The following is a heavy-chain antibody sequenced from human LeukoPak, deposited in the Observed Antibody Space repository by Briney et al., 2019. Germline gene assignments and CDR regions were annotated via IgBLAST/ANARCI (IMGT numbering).Heavy chain of an antibody. Sequence: SQTLSLTCAISGDSVSSNSAAWNWIRQSPSRGLRWLGRTYYRSKWYNDYAVSVKSRITINPDTSKNQFSLQLNSVTPEDTAVYYCARGKPADYYYYYGMDVWGQGTTVTVSS. V-gene: IGHV6-1*01. CDR3: ARGKPADYYYYYGMDV. CDR1: GDSVSSNSAA. D-gene: IGHD2-2*01. CDR2: TYYRSKWYN. J-gene: IGHJ6*02.